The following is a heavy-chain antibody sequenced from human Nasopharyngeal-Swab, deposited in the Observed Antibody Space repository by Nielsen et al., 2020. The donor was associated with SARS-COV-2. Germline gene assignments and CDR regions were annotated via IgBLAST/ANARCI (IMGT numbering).Heavy chain of an antibody. D-gene: IGHD2-21*02. V-gene: IGHV3-7*03. J-gene: IGHJ4*02. Sequence: GESLKISCAASGFTYWMNWVRQAPGKGLEWVGNIGQDGGGKKYVDSVRGRFTISRDNANNLLYLQMNSLRAEDTAVYYCARGAYCGGDCSDYFDYWGQGTLVTVSS. CDR1: GFTYW. CDR2: IGQDGGGK. CDR3: ARGAYCGGDCSDYFDY.